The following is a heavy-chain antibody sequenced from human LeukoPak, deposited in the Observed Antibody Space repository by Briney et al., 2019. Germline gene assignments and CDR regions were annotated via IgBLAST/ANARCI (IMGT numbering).Heavy chain of an antibody. Sequence: PSETLSLTCTVSGGSIDSYSWSWLRQPAGKGLEWIGRIFTSGATFYNPSLKTRVTMSIATSKNQFSLKLSSVTAADTAVYYCARVHWNYDGLAWFDPWGQGTLVTVSS. D-gene: IGHD1-7*01. J-gene: IGHJ5*02. CDR1: GGSIDSYS. CDR3: ARVHWNYDGLAWFDP. V-gene: IGHV4-4*07. CDR2: IFTSGAT.